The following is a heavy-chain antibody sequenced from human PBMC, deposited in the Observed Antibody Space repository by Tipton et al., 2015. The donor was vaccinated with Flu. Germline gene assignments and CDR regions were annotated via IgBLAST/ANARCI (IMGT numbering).Heavy chain of an antibody. J-gene: IGHJ3*02. CDR2: MNPNSGNT. V-gene: IGHV1-8*01. Sequence: QLVQSGAEVKKPGASVKVSCKASGYTFTSYDINWVRQATGQGLEWMGWMNPNSGNTGYAQKFQGRVTMTRNTSISTAYMELSSLRSEDTAVYYCARVGEYYYDSSGYYWDAFDIWGQGTMVPVSS. D-gene: IGHD3-22*01. CDR3: ARVGEYYYDSSGYYWDAFDI. CDR1: GYTFTSYD.